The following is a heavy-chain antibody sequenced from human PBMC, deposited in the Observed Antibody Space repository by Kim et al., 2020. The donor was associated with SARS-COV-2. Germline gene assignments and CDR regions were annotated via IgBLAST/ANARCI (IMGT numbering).Heavy chain of an antibody. CDR1: GFTFSSYG. J-gene: IGHJ6*02. V-gene: IGHV3-30*18. CDR3: AKDVEMDTAYYYGMDV. Sequence: GGSLRLSCAASGFTFSSYGMHWVRQAPGKGLEWVAVISYDGSNKYYADSVKGRFTISRDNSKNTLYLQMNSLRAEDTAVYYCAKDVEMDTAYYYGMDVWGQGTTVTVSS. CDR2: ISYDGSNK.